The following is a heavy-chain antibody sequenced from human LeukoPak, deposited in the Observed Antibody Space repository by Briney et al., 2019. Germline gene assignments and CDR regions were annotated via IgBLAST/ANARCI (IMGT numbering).Heavy chain of an antibody. CDR2: FDPEDGET. J-gene: IGHJ6*03. CDR1: GYTLTELS. V-gene: IGHV1-24*01. Sequence: GASVKVSCKVSGYTLTELSMHWVRQAPGKGLEWMGGFDPEDGETIYAQKFQGRVTMTEDTSTDTAYMELSSLRSEDTAVYYCATATTDNYHYYYMDVWGKGTTVTVSS. CDR3: ATATTDNYHYYYMDV. D-gene: IGHD4-11*01.